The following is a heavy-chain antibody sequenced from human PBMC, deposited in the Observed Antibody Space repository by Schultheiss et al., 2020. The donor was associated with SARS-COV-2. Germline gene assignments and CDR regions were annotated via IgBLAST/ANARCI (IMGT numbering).Heavy chain of an antibody. CDR1: GGSISSGGYY. CDR3: ARLSVVTDWYFDL. V-gene: IGHV4-31*03. Sequence: SETLSLTCTVSGGSISSGGYYWSWIRQHPGKGLEWIGYIYYSGSTYYNPSLKSRVTISVDTSKNQFSLKLSSVTAADTAVYYCARLSVVTDWYFDLWGRGTLVTVSS. CDR2: IYYSGST. J-gene: IGHJ2*01. D-gene: IGHD4-23*01.